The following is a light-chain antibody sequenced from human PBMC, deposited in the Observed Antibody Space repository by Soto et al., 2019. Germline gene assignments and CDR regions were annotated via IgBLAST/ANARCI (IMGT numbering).Light chain of an antibody. Sequence: EIVLTQSPATLSSSPGGRATLSCRVSQTINIYLAWYQQTLGHAPRLLTCDSSNRATGVPARFSGSVSGTDFTLTLSSPEPEEFGVYYCQQRYSAALAFGGGTEVEFK. V-gene: IGKV3-11*01. CDR3: QQRYSAALA. CDR1: QTINIY. J-gene: IGKJ4*01. CDR2: DSS.